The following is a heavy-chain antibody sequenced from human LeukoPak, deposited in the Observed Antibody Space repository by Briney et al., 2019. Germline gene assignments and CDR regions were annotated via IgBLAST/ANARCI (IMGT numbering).Heavy chain of an antibody. CDR1: GFTFSSYA. CDR3: AKVRSIWSGYYSLHY. D-gene: IGHD3-3*01. Sequence: GALRLSCAASGFTFSSYAMHWVRQAPGKGLEWVAVISYDGSNKYYADSVKGRFTISRDNSKNTLYLQMNSLRAEDTAVYYCAKVRSIWSGYYSLHYWGQGTLVTVSS. J-gene: IGHJ4*02. V-gene: IGHV3-30*14. CDR2: ISYDGSNK.